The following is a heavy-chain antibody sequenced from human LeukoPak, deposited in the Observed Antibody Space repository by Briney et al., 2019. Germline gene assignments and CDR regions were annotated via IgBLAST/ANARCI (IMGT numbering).Heavy chain of an antibody. Sequence: GGSLRLSCAASGFTFTTYSMNWVRQAPGKGLEWVSSISDSSTHIFYADSVKGRFTISRDNAKNSLFLQVNSLRAEDTAVYYCATGGDSGDYFDYWGQGTLVTVSS. CDR2: ISDSSTHI. D-gene: IGHD4-17*01. CDR1: GFTFTTYS. J-gene: IGHJ4*02. V-gene: IGHV3-21*06. CDR3: ATGGDSGDYFDY.